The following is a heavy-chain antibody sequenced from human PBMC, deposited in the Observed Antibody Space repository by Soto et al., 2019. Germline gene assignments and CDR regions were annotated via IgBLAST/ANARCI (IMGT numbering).Heavy chain of an antibody. V-gene: IGHV1-18*01. CDR1: GYTFTSYG. CDR3: ARAWKYYDFWSGYARFDP. J-gene: IGHJ5*02. D-gene: IGHD3-3*01. Sequence: ASVKVSCKASGYTFTSYGISWVRQAPGQGLEWMGWISAYNGNTNYAQKLQGRVTMTTDTSTSTAYMELRSLRSDDTAVYYCARAWKYYDFWSGYARFDPWGQGTLVTVSS. CDR2: ISAYNGNT.